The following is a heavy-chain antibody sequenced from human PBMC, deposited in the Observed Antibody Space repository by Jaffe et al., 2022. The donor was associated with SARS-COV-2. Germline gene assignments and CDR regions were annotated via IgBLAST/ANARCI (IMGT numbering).Heavy chain of an antibody. CDR3: ARHFSSTSCGPACYYYGMDV. D-gene: IGHD2-2*01. Sequence: EVQLVQSGAEVKKPGESLKISCKGSGYSFTSYWIGWVRQMPGKGLEWMGIIYPGDSDTRYSPSFQGQVTISADKSISTAYLQWSSLKASDTAMYYCARHFSSTSCGPACYYYGMDVWGQGTTVTVSS. CDR2: IYPGDSDT. J-gene: IGHJ6*02. CDR1: GYSFTSYW. V-gene: IGHV5-51*01.